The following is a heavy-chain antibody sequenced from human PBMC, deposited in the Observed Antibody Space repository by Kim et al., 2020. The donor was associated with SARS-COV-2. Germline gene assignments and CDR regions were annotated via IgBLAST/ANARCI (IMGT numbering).Heavy chain of an antibody. J-gene: IGHJ6*02. V-gene: IGHV3-15*01. CDR3: TTRGGV. D-gene: IGHD3-10*01. Sequence: GGSLRLSCAASGFTFSNAWMSWVRQPPGKGLAWVGRINSKTDGGTTDYAALVKGRFTISRDDSKNTLYLQTNSLKTEDTAVYYCTTRGGVWGQGTTVTVS. CDR1: GFTFSNAW. CDR2: INSKTDGGTT.